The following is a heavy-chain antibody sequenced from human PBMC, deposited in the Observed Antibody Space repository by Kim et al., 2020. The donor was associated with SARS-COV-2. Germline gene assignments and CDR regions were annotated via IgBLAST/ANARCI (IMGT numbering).Heavy chain of an antibody. V-gene: IGHV1-8*01. D-gene: IGHD6-25*01. J-gene: IGHJ4*02. Sequence: AQKYQDRVTMTRKTSIRTAYMELSSLRAEDTDVYYCARGRSRGSYYFDYWGQGTLVTVSS. CDR3: ARGRSRGSYYFDY.